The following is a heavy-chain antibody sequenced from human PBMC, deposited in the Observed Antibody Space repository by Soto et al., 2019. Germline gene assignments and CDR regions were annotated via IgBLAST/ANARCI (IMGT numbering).Heavy chain of an antibody. CDR1: GFTFSSYG. CDR3: AKDLHEIRGSYRFATDAFDI. J-gene: IGHJ3*02. V-gene: IGHV3-30*18. CDR2: ISYDGSNK. D-gene: IGHD3-16*02. Sequence: QVQLVESGGGVVQPGRSLRLSCAASGFTFSSYGMHWVRQAPGKGLEWVAVISYDGSNKYYADSVKGRFTISRDNSKNTLYLQMNSLRAEDTAVYYCAKDLHEIRGSYRFATDAFDIWGQGTMVTVSS.